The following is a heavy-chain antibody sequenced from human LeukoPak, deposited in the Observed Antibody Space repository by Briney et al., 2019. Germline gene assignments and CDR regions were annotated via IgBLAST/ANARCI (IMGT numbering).Heavy chain of an antibody. CDR3: AKTLGSSGWYGAFDI. V-gene: IGHV3-9*01. Sequence: GRSLRLSCAASGFTFDDYAMHWVRQAPGKGREWVSGISWNSGSIVYADSVKGRFTISRHNANISLYLQMNSLRAEDTALYYCAKTLGSSGWYGAFDIWGQGTMVTVCS. J-gene: IGHJ3*02. D-gene: IGHD6-19*01. CDR2: ISWNSGSI. CDR1: GFTFDDYA.